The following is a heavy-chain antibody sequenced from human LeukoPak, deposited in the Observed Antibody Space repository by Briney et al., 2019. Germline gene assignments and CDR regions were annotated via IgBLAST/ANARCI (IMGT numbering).Heavy chain of an antibody. CDR2: ISAYNGNT. V-gene: IGHV1-18*01. J-gene: IGHJ6*03. CDR1: GYTFTSYG. Sequence: ASVKVSCKASGYTFTSYGISWVRQAPGQGLEWMGWISAYNGNTNYAQKLQGRVTMTTDTSTSTAYMELRSLRSDDTAVYYCARAAYSSSWIYYYYYYMDVWGKGTTVTVSS. CDR3: ARAAYSSSWIYYYYYYMDV. D-gene: IGHD6-13*01.